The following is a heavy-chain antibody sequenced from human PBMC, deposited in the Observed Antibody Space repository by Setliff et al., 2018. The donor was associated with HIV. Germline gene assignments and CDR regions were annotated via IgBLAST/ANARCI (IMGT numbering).Heavy chain of an antibody. V-gene: IGHV4-4*02. J-gene: IGHJ3*02. D-gene: IGHD4-17*01. CDR1: GGSISSANW. Sequence: PSETLSLTCAISGGSISSANWWTWVRQPPGKGLECIGVTYHTGSTNYNPSLKSRVTISVDKSKNQFSLTLSSVTAADTAVYYCARGRTTLTDAFDIWGLGTTVTVSS. CDR2: TYHTGST. CDR3: ARGRTTLTDAFDI.